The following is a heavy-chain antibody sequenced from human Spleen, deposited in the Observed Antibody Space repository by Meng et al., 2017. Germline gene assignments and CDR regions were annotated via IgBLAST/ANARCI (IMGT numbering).Heavy chain of an antibody. CDR3: ARSSGWCRDDY. CDR2: INPNTDAT. J-gene: IGHJ4*02. CDR1: GYRFTSYN. V-gene: IGHV1-2*02. Sequence: ASVKVSCKASGYRFTSYNINWVRQAPGQGLEWMGWINPNTDATNYAPKFHGRVTMTRDTSISTAYMELTSLTSDDTAVYYCARSSGWCRDDYWGQGTLVTVSS. D-gene: IGHD6-19*01.